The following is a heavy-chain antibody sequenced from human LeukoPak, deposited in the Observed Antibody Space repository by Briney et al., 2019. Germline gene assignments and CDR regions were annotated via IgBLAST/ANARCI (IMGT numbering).Heavy chain of an antibody. J-gene: IGHJ3*02. CDR2: SDPEDGET. D-gene: IGHD2-2*02. CDR1: GYTLTELS. CDR3: ATGYQLLYRFGAFDI. Sequence: ASVKVSCKVSGYTLTELSMHWVRQAPGKGLEWMGGSDPEDGETIYAQKFQGRVTMTEDTSTDTAYMELSSLRSEDTAVYYCATGYQLLYRFGAFDIWGQGTMVTVSS. V-gene: IGHV1-24*01.